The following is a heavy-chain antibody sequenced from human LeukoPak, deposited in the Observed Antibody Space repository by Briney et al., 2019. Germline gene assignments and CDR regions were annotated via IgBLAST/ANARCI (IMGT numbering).Heavy chain of an antibody. D-gene: IGHD1-26*01. J-gene: IGHJ5*02. CDR3: AGEMGMGATGGNWFDP. CDR2: TYYRSKWYN. CDR1: GDSVSSNSAA. V-gene: IGHV6-1*01. Sequence: SQTLSLTCAISGDSVSSNSAAWNWIRQSPSRGLEWLGRTYYRSKWYNDYAVSVKSRITINPDTSKNQFSLQLNSVTPEDTAVYYCAGEMGMGATGGNWFDPWGQGTLVTVSS.